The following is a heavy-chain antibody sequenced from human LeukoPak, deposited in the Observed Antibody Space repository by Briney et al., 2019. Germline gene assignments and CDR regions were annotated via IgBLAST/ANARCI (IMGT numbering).Heavy chain of an antibody. D-gene: IGHD6-6*01. CDR2: INHSGST. Sequence: PSETLSLTCAVYGGSFSGYYWSWIRQPPGKGLEWIGEINHSGSTNYNPSLKSRVTISVDTSKNQFSLKLSSVTAADTAVYYCARDRTGSSSFDPWGQGTLVTVSS. V-gene: IGHV4-34*01. CDR1: GGSFSGYY. CDR3: ARDRTGSSSFDP. J-gene: IGHJ5*02.